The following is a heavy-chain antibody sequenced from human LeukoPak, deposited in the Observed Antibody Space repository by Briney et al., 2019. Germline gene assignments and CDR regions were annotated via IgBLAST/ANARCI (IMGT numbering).Heavy chain of an antibody. J-gene: IGHJ4*02. Sequence: RASVKVSCKASGYTFTSYYMHWVRQAPGQGLEWMGWMNPNSDNTGYAQKFQGRVTMTRNPSISTAYMELSSLRSEDTAVYYCARNVRDTGTFDYWGQGTLVTVSS. D-gene: IGHD5-18*01. V-gene: IGHV1-8*02. CDR3: ARNVRDTGTFDY. CDR2: MNPNSDNT. CDR1: GYTFTSYY.